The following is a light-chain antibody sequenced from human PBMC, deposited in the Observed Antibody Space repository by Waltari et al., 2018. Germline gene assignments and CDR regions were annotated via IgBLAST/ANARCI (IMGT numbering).Light chain of an antibody. CDR3: QLLNSSQWT. CDR1: QGISNF. V-gene: IGKV1-9*01. CDR2: AAS. Sequence: IQLTQSPSSLSASVGDRVTITCRASQGISNFLAWYQQKPGKAPNLLIYAASTLQSGVPSRFRGSGSGTDFTLTISSLQPEDFATYYCQLLNSSQWTFGQGTKVEIK. J-gene: IGKJ1*01.